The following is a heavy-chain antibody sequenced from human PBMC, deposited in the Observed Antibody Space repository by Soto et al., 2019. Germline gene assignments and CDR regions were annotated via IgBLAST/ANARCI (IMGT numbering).Heavy chain of an antibody. D-gene: IGHD3-10*01. CDR3: ARGITMVIEDYYYYGMDV. CDR1: GGAFSSYA. V-gene: IGHV1-69*13. J-gene: IGHJ6*02. CDR2: IIPIFGTA. Sequence: GASVKVSCKASGGAFSSYAISWVRQAPGQGLEWMGGIIPIFGTANYAQKFQGRVTITADESTSTAYMELSSLRSEDTAVYYCARGITMVIEDYYYYGMDVWGQGTTVTVSS.